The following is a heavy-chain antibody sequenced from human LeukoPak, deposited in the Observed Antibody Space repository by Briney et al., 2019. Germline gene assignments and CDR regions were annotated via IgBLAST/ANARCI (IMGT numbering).Heavy chain of an antibody. CDR2: ISAYNGNT. Sequence: ASVKVSCKASGYTFTSYGISWVRQAPGQGLEWMGWISAYNGNTNYAQKLQGRVTMTTDTSTSTAYMELRSPRSDDTAVYYCARERVGRFEILSYMDVWGKGTTVTVSS. V-gene: IGHV1-18*01. CDR1: GYTFTSYG. D-gene: IGHD2-15*01. J-gene: IGHJ6*03. CDR3: ARERVGRFEILSYMDV.